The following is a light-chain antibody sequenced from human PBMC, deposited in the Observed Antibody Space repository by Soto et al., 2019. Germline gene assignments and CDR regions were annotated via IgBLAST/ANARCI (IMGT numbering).Light chain of an antibody. CDR2: EVS. J-gene: IGLJ3*02. Sequence: QSALTQPASVSGSPGQSIAISCTGTSTDVGGYNYVSWYQQHPGKAPKLMIYEVSSRPSGVSNRFSGAKSGNPASLTISGLQAEDEAEYYCSSYTSDSTLLFGGGTKLTVL. CDR3: SSYTSDSTLL. V-gene: IGLV2-14*01. CDR1: STDVGGYNY.